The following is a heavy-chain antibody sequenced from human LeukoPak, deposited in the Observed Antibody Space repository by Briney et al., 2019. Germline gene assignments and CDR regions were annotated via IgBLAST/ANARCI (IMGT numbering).Heavy chain of an antibody. D-gene: IGHD4-17*01. CDR3: AKVAAVTNTGALDY. Sequence: GRSLRLACAAAGFTFSSYWMHWVRQAPGKGLVWVSRINSDGSSTTYADSVKGRFTISRDNAKNTLYLQMNSLRVADTAVYYCAKVAAVTNTGALDYWGQGTLVTVSS. CDR1: GFTFSSYW. CDR2: INSDGSST. V-gene: IGHV3-74*01. J-gene: IGHJ4*02.